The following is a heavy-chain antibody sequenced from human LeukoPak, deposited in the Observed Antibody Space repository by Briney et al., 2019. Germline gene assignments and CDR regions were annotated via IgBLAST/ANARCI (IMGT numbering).Heavy chain of an antibody. Sequence: PSETLSLTCTVSGGSISNSSFFWGYIRQSPGKGLEWIGSIYYTGSTYYNPSLTSRVAIFADTSKNQFSLKLSSVTAADTAVYYCARDVPSGLFDYWGQGSLVTVSS. D-gene: IGHD3-10*01. J-gene: IGHJ4*02. CDR3: ARDVPSGLFDY. CDR2: IYYTGST. V-gene: IGHV4-39*07. CDR1: GGSISNSSFF.